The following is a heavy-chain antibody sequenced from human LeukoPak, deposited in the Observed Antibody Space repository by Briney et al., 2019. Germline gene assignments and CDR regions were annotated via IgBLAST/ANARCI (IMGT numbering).Heavy chain of an antibody. Sequence: GGSLRLSCAASGFTFSSYAMSWVRQAPGKGLEWVSGISGSGDNTYYADSVKGRFTISRDNSKNTLYVQVNSLGTEDTAAYYCAKGSYYVSSGSFYFDYWGQGTLVTVSS. J-gene: IGHJ4*02. CDR3: AKGSYYVSSGSFYFDY. CDR2: ISGSGDNT. D-gene: IGHD3-22*01. V-gene: IGHV3-23*01. CDR1: GFTFSSYA.